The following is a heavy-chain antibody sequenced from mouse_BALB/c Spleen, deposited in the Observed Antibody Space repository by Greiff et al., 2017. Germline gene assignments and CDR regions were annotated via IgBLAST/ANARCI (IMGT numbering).Heavy chain of an antibody. Sequence: VQLKESGGGLVKPGGSLKLSCAASGFTFSSYAMSWVRQTPEKRLEWVASISSGGSTYYPDSVKGRFTISRDNARNILYLQMSSLRSEDTAMYYCAREGLYYAMDYWGQGTSVTVSS. CDR3: AREGLYYAMDY. J-gene: IGHJ4*01. CDR2: ISSGGST. V-gene: IGHV5-6-5*01. CDR1: GFTFSSYA.